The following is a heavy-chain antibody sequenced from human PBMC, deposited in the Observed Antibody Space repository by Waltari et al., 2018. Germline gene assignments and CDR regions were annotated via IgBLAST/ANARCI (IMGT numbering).Heavy chain of an antibody. CDR3: ARGPYCSGGSCIDS. J-gene: IGHJ4*02. D-gene: IGHD2-15*01. V-gene: IGHV4-34*01. CDR1: GGSFSGYY. CDR2: INHSGST. Sequence: QVQLQQWGAGLLKPSETLSLTCAVYGGSFSGYYYSWLRQPPGKGLEWIGEINHSGSTNYNPSLKSRVTISVDTSKKQFSLKLTSVTAADTAVYYCARGPYCSGGSCIDSWGQGTLVTVSS.